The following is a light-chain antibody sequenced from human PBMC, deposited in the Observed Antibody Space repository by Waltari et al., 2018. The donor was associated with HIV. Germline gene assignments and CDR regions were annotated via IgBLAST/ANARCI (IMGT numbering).Light chain of an antibody. Sequence: QSALTQPASVSGSPGQSVTISCTGTSSNVGGYNLVSWYQQHPDKAPKLVIFDAKTRPSGIPFRCAASKSGNTASLTISGLQPEDEADYYCCSYMSGSTLVFGGGTKVIV. J-gene: IGLJ3*02. V-gene: IGLV2-14*02. CDR3: CSYMSGSTLV. CDR1: SSNVGGYNL. CDR2: DAK.